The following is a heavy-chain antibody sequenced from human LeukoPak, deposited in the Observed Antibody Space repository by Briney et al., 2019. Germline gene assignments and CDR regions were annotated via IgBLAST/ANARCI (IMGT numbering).Heavy chain of an antibody. J-gene: IGHJ4*02. CDR2: INSGATSI. CDR1: GFTFSDYS. V-gene: IGHV3-11*01. Sequence: KAGGSLRLSCVASGFTFSDYSMSWIRQAPGKGPEWLSYINSGATSIYYADSVRGRFTISRDNAKNSLSLQMNSLRAEDTAVYYCARERGEKAGTGLDYWGQGTLVTVSS. D-gene: IGHD6-13*01. CDR3: ARERGEKAGTGLDY.